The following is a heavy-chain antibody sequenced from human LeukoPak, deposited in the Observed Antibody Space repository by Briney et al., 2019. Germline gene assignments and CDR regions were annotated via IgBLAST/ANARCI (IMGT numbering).Heavy chain of an antibody. CDR3: AKGSSTYSITSYWYFDL. D-gene: IGHD6-13*01. V-gene: IGHV3-23*01. CDR2: ISGSGDNT. CDR1: GFTFNNFA. J-gene: IGHJ2*01. Sequence: GGSLRLSCAASGFTFNNFAMSWVRQAPGKGLEWVSAISGSGDNTYYADSVKGRFTISRDNSKNTLYLQMNSLRAEDTAVYYCAKGSSTYSITSYWYFDLWGRGTLVTVSS.